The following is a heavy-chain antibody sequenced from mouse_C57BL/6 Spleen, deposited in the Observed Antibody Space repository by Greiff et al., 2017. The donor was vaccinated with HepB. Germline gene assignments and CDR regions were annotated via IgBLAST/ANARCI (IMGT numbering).Heavy chain of an antibody. V-gene: IGHV1-64*01. CDR2: IHPNSGST. CDR1: GYTFTSYW. D-gene: IGHD1-1*01. J-gene: IGHJ2*01. CDR3: ARLTTVVAGYFDY. Sequence: VQLQQPGAELVKPGASVKLSCKASGYTFTSYWMHWVKQRPGQGLEWIGMIHPNSGSTNYNEKFKSKATLTVDKSSSTAYMQLSSLTSEDSAVYYCARLTTVVAGYFDYWGQGTTLTVSS.